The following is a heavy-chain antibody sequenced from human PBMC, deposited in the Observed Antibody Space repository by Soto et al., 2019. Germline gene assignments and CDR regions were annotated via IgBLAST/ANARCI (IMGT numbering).Heavy chain of an antibody. CDR2: IIPIFGTA. CDR1: GGTFSSYS. D-gene: IGHD6-13*01. Sequence: GASVKVSFKPSGGTFSSYSISWGRRAPGQGLECMGGIIPIFGTANYAQKFQGRVTITADKSTSTAYMELSSLRSEDTAVYYCARAPPTQPGIAAAGQRGGYYYYGMDVWGQGTTVTVSS. V-gene: IGHV1-69*06. J-gene: IGHJ6*02. CDR3: ARAPPTQPGIAAAGQRGGYYYYGMDV.